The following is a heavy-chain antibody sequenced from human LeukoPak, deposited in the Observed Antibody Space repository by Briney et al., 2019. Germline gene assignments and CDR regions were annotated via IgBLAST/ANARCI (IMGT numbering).Heavy chain of an antibody. CDR1: GGSISRYS. D-gene: IGHD2-15*01. CDR2: ISYSGTT. Sequence: SETLSLTCTVSGGSISRYSWSWIRQPPGKGLEWIGYISYSGTTNYNPSLKSRVTISVDTSKNQFSPKLSSVTAADTAVYYCARDRGPDCSGGSCWDYWGQGTQVTVSS. CDR3: ARDRGPDCSGGSCWDY. J-gene: IGHJ4*02. V-gene: IGHV4-59*01.